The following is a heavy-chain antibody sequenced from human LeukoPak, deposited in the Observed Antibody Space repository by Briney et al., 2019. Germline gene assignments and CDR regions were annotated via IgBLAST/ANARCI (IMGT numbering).Heavy chain of an antibody. J-gene: IGHJ5*02. V-gene: IGHV3-33*01. CDR3: ARDTLIAAPKTGTVTRIGWFDT. D-gene: IGHD6-13*01. CDR2: IWYDGSYK. CDR1: GFTFSNYG. Sequence: GGSLRLPCAASGFTFSNYGMHWVRQAPGKGLEWVAVIWYDGSYKSYGDSVKGRFTISRDNSKNTLFLQMNSLRADDTAVYYCARDTLIAAPKTGTVTRIGWFDTWGQGTLVTVSS.